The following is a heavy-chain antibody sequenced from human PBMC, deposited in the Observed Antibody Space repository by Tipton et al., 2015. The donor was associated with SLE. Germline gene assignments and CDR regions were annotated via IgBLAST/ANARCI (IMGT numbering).Heavy chain of an antibody. CDR2: INHRGST. CDR3: ARSLYDTNWFFFDL. CDR1: GGSFSGYY. Sequence: LRLSCAVYGGSFSGYYWSWIRQPPGKGLEWIGEINHRGSTNYNPSLKSRVTISVGSSKSQFSLYLSSVTAADTAMYYCARSLYDTNWFFFDLWGQGTLVTVSS. V-gene: IGHV4-34*01. D-gene: IGHD1-1*01. J-gene: IGHJ5*02.